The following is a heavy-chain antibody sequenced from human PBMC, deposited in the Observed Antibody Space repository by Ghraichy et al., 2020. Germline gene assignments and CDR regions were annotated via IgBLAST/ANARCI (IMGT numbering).Heavy chain of an antibody. V-gene: IGHV3-23*01. CDR2: ISGSGGST. CDR1: GFTFSSYA. CDR3: AKDHGLATYYYDSSGPLNDY. D-gene: IGHD3-22*01. J-gene: IGHJ4*02. Sequence: SLRLSCAASGFTFSSYAMSWVRQAPGKGLEWVSAISGSGGSTYYADSVKGRFTISRDNSKNTLYLQMNSLRAEDTAVYYCAKDHGLATYYYDSSGPLNDYWGQGTLVTVSS.